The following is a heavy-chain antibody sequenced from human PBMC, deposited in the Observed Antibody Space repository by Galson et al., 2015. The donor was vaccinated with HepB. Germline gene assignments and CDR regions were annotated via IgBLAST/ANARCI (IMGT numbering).Heavy chain of an antibody. V-gene: IGHV3-11*05. D-gene: IGHD6-19*01. CDR3: AKDKQWLIDY. J-gene: IGHJ4*02. Sequence: SLRLSCAASGFTFSDYYMSWIRQAPGKGLEWVSYISSSSSYTNYADSVKGRFTISRDNAKNSLYLQMNSLRAEDTAVYYCAKDKQWLIDYWGQGTLVTVSS. CDR1: GFTFSDYY. CDR2: ISSSSSYT.